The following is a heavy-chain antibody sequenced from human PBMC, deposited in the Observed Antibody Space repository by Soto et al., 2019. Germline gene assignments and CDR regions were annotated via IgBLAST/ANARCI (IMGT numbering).Heavy chain of an antibody. CDR3: ARAHSSSWSLDYFDY. V-gene: IGHV1-18*01. D-gene: IGHD6-13*01. J-gene: IGHJ4*02. CDR2: ISAYNGNT. Sequence: ASVKVSCKASGYTFTSYGISWVRQAPGQGLEWMGWISAYNGNTNYAQKLQGRVTMTTDTSTSTAYMELRSLRSDDTAVYYCARAHSSSWSLDYFDYWGQGTLVTVSS. CDR1: GYTFTSYG.